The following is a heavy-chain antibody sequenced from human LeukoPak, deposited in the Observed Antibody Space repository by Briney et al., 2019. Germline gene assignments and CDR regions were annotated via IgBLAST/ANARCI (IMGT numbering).Heavy chain of an antibody. D-gene: IGHD2-15*01. Sequence: SETLSLTCTVSGGSISSYYWSWIRRPPGKGLEWIGYIYYSGSTNYNPSLKSRVTISVDTSKNQFSLKLSSVTAADTAVYYCARGYCSGGSCCSSAFDYWGQGTLVTVSS. V-gene: IGHV4-59*01. CDR3: ARGYCSGGSCCSSAFDY. J-gene: IGHJ4*02. CDR1: GGSISSYY. CDR2: IYYSGST.